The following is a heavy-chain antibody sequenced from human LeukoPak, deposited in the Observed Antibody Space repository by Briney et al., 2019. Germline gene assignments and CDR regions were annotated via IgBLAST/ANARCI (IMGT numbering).Heavy chain of an antibody. CDR1: GFTFSSYA. CDR2: ISGSGGST. V-gene: IGHV3-23*01. D-gene: IGHD3-10*02. Sequence: GGSLRLSCAASGFTFSSYAMSWVRQAPGKGLEWVSGISGSGGSTYYADSVKGRFTIFRDNSKNTLYLQMNSLRAEDTAVYYCAELGITMIGGVWGKGTTVTISS. J-gene: IGHJ6*04. CDR3: AELGITMIGGV.